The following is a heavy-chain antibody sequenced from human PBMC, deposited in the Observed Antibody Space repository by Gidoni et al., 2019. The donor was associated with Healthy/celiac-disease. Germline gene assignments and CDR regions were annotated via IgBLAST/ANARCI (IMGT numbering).Heavy chain of an antibody. CDR2: INPNSGGT. J-gene: IGHJ3*02. CDR3: ARLGGYSYGYGGAFDI. CDR1: GYTFTGYY. Sequence: QVQLGQSGAEVKKPGASVKVSCKASGYTFTGYYMHWVRQAPGQGLEWMGWINPNSGGTNEAQKFQGRVTMTRDTSSSTAYMELSRRRSDDTAVYYCARLGGYSYGYGGAFDIWGQGTMVTVSS. V-gene: IGHV1-2*02. D-gene: IGHD5-18*01.